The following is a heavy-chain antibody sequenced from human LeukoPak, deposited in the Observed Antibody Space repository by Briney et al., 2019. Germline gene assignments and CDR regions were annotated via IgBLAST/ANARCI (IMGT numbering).Heavy chain of an antibody. CDR2: ISYDGSNK. D-gene: IGHD1-26*01. V-gene: IGHV3-30*18. J-gene: IGHJ4*02. Sequence: GGSLRLSCAASGFTFSSYGMHWVRQAPGKGLEWVAVISYDGSNKYYADSVKGRFTISRDNSKNTLYLQMNSLRAEDTAVYYCAKSLEAATGGYWGQGTLVTVSS. CDR1: GFTFSSYG. CDR3: AKSLEAATGGY.